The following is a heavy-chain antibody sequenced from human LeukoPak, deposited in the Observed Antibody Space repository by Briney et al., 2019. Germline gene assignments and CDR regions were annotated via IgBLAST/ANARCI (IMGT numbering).Heavy chain of an antibody. J-gene: IGHJ3*02. Sequence: PGGSLRLSCAASGFTFSSYGMHWVRQAPGKGLEWVAFIRYDGSNKYYADSVKGRFTISRDNSKNTLYLQMNSLRAEDTAVYYCAKDYRFLEWLGYAFDIWGQGTMVTVSS. CDR3: AKDYRFLEWLGYAFDI. CDR2: IRYDGSNK. CDR1: GFTFSSYG. V-gene: IGHV3-30*02. D-gene: IGHD3-3*01.